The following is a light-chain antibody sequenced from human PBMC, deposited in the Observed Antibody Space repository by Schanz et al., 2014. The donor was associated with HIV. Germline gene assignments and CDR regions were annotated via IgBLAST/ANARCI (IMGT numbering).Light chain of an antibody. CDR2: EVN. Sequence: QSALTQPPSASGSPGQSVTISCTGTSSDVGGYNYVSWYQHHPGKAPKLLISEVNKRPSGVPDRFSGSKSGNTASLTVSGLQAEDEADYYCSSYAGSNNFGIFGGGTKLTV. CDR1: SSDVGGYNY. J-gene: IGLJ2*01. V-gene: IGLV2-8*01. CDR3: SSYAGSNNFGI.